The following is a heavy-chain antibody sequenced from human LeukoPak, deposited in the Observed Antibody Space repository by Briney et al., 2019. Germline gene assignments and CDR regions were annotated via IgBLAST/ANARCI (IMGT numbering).Heavy chain of an antibody. J-gene: IGHJ3*02. V-gene: IGHV4-39*07. D-gene: IGHD3-3*01. Sequence: SEALSLTCTVSGGSISSSSYYWGWIRQPPGKGLEWIGSIYYSGSTYYNPSLKSRVTISVDTSKNQFSLKLSSVTAADTAVYYCARASRDYDFWSGTVDAFDIWGQGTMVTVSS. CDR3: ARASRDYDFWSGTVDAFDI. CDR1: GGSISSSSYY. CDR2: IYYSGST.